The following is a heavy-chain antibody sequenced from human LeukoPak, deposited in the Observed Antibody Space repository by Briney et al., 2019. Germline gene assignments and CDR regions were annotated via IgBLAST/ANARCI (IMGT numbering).Heavy chain of an antibody. CDR3: ARDGSGSYYRDAFDI. J-gene: IGHJ3*02. Sequence: SETLSLTCTVSGGSISSGGYYWSWIRQHPGKGLEWIGYIYYSGSTYYNPSLKSRVTISADTSKNQFSLKLSSVTAADTAVYYCARDGSGSYYRDAFDIWGQGTMVTVSS. CDR1: GGSISSGGYY. CDR2: IYYSGST. V-gene: IGHV4-31*03. D-gene: IGHD3-10*01.